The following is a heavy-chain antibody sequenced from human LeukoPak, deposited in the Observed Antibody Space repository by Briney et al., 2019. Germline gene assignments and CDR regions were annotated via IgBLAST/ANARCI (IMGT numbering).Heavy chain of an antibody. CDR2: FNPNSGDT. J-gene: IGHJ4*02. Sequence: ASVKVSCKASGGTFSSYTINWVRQAPGQGLKWMAWFNPNSGDTKSTQKFQGRVTMTRDTSISTAYMELSSLRSDDTAVYYCAGVNRALEYWGQGTLVTVSP. CDR1: GGTFSSYT. CDR3: AGVNRALEY. V-gene: IGHV1-2*02.